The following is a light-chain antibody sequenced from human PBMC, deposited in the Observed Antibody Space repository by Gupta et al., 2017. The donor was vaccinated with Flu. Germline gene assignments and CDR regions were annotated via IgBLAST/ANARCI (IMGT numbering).Light chain of an antibody. Sequence: ASLSMSPGERVTLSCRASQSISGNLAWYQQKPGQAPRLLIYAASTRATGIPARFSGRGSGTEFILTISSLQSEDFAVYYCQQYKSWPPFTFGGGTTVEIK. V-gene: IGKV3-15*01. J-gene: IGKJ4*01. CDR2: AAS. CDR1: QSISGN. CDR3: QQYKSWPPFT.